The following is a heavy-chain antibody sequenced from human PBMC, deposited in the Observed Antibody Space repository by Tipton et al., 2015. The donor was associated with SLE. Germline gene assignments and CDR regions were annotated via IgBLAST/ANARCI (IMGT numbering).Heavy chain of an antibody. J-gene: IGHJ4*02. CDR2: IQASGTT. D-gene: IGHD6-19*01. Sequence: TLSLTCTVSGGSISSLYWIWVRQPPGKGLEWIGYIQASGTTHYNPSLQSRVTISVDTSKSQLSLNVSSVTAADTAVYYCARESYNSGWPVLDSWGQGTLVTVSA. V-gene: IGHV4-4*08. CDR1: GGSISSLY. CDR3: ARESYNSGWPVLDS.